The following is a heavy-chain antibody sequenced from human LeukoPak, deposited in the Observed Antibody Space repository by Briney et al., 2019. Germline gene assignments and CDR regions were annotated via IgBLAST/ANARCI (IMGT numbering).Heavy chain of an antibody. CDR3: ARYHVNYDST. CDR1: GFTFSTYA. CDR2: ISGGGGNT. Sequence: GGSLRLSCAASGFTFSTYAMSWVRQAPGKGLEWVSIISGGGGNTYYVDSVKGRFTISRDNAKNSLYLQMNSLRVEDTAVYYCARYHVNYDSTWGQGTMVTVSS. D-gene: IGHD3-22*01. J-gene: IGHJ3*01. V-gene: IGHV3-23*01.